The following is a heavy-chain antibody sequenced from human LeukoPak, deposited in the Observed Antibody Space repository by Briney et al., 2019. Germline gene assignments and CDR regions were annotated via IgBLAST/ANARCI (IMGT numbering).Heavy chain of an antibody. J-gene: IGHJ5*02. Sequence: SETLSLTCTVSGGSISSSGYYWGWIRQPPGKGLEWIASIYYSGSTYYNPSLKSQVTISVDTSKNQLSLKLSSLTAADTAVYYCARLEYSGSYYGLSWFDPWGQGTLVTVSS. CDR3: ARLEYSGSYYGLSWFDP. CDR2: IYYSGST. CDR1: GGSISSSGYY. V-gene: IGHV4-39*01. D-gene: IGHD1-26*01.